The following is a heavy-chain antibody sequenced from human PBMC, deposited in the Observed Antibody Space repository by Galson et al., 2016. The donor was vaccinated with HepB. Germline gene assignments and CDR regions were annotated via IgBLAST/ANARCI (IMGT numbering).Heavy chain of an antibody. CDR2: MYKAGST. D-gene: IGHD3-22*01. CDR3: ARDYYDSTGYREIH. CDR1: GGSITSGAFF. J-gene: IGHJ4*02. V-gene: IGHV4-31*03. Sequence: TLSLTCTVSGGSITSGAFFWSWIRQQPGMGLEWIGYMYKAGSTFYTPSLKSRVTISVGMSDNQFSLRLRSVTVADTAVYYCARDYYDSTGYREIHWGQGRLVTVSS.